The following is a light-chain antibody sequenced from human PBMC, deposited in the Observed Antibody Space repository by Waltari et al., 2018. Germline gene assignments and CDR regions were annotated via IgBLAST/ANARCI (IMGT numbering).Light chain of an antibody. Sequence: QSALTQPASVSGSPGQSITISCTGTSSDIGAFDHFSRYQKHPGKAPKPRIFDVIQRPSGVSNRFSGSKSGNTASLIISGLQAEDEANYYCSSYTSSRRGVFGSGTKVTVL. CDR3: SSYTSSRRGV. CDR2: DVI. V-gene: IGLV2-14*01. J-gene: IGLJ1*01. CDR1: SSDIGAFDH.